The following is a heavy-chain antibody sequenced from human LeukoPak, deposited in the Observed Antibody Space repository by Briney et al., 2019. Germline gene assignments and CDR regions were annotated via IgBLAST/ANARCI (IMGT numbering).Heavy chain of an antibody. D-gene: IGHD5-12*01. Sequence: PGGSLKLSCAASGFTFSSSAMHWVRQASGEGLEWVCRISSKANSYSTAYSATVKGRFTISRDDSKNTAYLQMNSLKTEDTAVYYCTRSRAYSGYDAHGHYIWGRGYFDYWGQGTLVTVSS. CDR3: TRSRAYSGYDAHGHYIWGRGYFDY. CDR1: GFTFSSSA. V-gene: IGHV3-73*01. J-gene: IGHJ4*02. CDR2: ISSKANSYST.